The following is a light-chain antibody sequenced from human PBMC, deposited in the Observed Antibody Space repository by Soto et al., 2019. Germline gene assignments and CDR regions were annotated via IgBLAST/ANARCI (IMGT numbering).Light chain of an antibody. J-gene: IGKJ5*01. CDR3: QHLDSYST. CDR1: QGISSY. Sequence: DIQLTQSPSFLSASVGDRVTITCRASQGISSYLAWYQQKPRKAPKLLIYAASTLQSGVPSRFSGSGSGTEFTLTLSSLQPEDFATYYCQHLDSYSTFGQGTRLEIK. CDR2: AAS. V-gene: IGKV1-9*01.